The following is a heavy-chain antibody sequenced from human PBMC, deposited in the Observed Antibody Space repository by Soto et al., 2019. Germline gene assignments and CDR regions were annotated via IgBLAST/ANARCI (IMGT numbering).Heavy chain of an antibody. D-gene: IGHD3-10*01. CDR2: INPSGGST. CDR1: GYTFTSYY. V-gene: IGHV1-46*01. Sequence: AAVKVYCKESGYTFTSYYMHWVRQAPGQGLEWMGIINPSGGSTSYAQKFQGRVTMTRDTSTSTVYMELSSLRSEDTAVYYCARDVGITMVRGVPYYYYGMDVWGQGTTVTAP. J-gene: IGHJ6*02. CDR3: ARDVGITMVRGVPYYYYGMDV.